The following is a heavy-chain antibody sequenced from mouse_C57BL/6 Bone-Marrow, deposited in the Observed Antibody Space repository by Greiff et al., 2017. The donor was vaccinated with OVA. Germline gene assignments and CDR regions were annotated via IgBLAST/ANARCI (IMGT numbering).Heavy chain of an antibody. J-gene: IGHJ3*01. CDR3: ARGAY. CDR1: GYTFTSYW. V-gene: IGHV1-69*01. CDR2: IDPSDSYT. Sequence: VQLQQPGAELVMPGASVKLSCTASGYTFTSYWMHWVKQRPGQGLEWIGEIDPSDSYTNYNQKFKGKSTLTVDTSSSTAYMQLSSLTSEDSAVYYCARGAYWGQGTLVTVSA.